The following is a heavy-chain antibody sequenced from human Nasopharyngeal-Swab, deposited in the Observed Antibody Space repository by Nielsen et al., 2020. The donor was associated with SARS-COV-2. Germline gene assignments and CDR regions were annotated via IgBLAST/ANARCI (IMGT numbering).Heavy chain of an antibody. CDR2: IYFTGST. CDR3: ARDNDGDYSWGAFDI. V-gene: IGHV4-30-4*01. Sequence: SETLSLTCTVSGGSISNADHYWSWIRQPPGKGLEWIGYIYFTGSTFYNPSLKSRITMSVDMSKNQFSLKLTSVTAADTAVYYCARDNDGDYSWGAFDIWGQGTLVPVSS. D-gene: IGHD4-17*01. CDR1: GGSISNADHY. J-gene: IGHJ3*02.